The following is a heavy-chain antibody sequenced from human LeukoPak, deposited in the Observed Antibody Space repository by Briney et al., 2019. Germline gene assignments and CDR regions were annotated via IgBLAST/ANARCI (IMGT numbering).Heavy chain of an antibody. CDR1: GGSFSGYY. D-gene: IGHD5-24*01. Sequence: SETLSLTCAVYGGSFSGYYWSWIRQPPGKGLEWIGEINHSGSTNYNPSLKSRVTISVDTSKNQFSLKLSSVTAADTAVYYCARGRREMATITRESGFGGMDVWGQGTTVTVSS. CDR2: INHSGST. V-gene: IGHV4-34*01. CDR3: ARGRREMATITRESGFGGMDV. J-gene: IGHJ6*02.